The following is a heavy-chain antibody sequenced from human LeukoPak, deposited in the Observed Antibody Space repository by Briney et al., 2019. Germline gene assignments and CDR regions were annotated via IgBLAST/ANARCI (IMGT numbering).Heavy chain of an antibody. D-gene: IGHD5-24*01. CDR3: ARPRRVDTHWHCMDV. CDR2: IKQDGSET. Sequence: GGSPRLSCEVPGFTLDRYWMSWVRQAPGKGLEWVANIKQDGSETHHVDSVKGRFTISRDNAKNSLYLQMNSLRVEDTAEYYCARPRRVDTHWHCMDVWGKGTTVIVS. V-gene: IGHV3-7*01. CDR1: GFTLDRYW. J-gene: IGHJ6*03.